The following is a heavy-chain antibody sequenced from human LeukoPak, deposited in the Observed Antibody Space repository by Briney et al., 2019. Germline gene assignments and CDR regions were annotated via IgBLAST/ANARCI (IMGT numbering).Heavy chain of an antibody. Sequence: GGSLRLSCAASGFTVGSNTMGWVRQAPGKGLEWVSIIYSGGSTSYADSVKGRFTISRDNSKNTLYLQMNSLRTEDTAVYYCARGGSYFDTSGYYFYWGQGTLVTVSS. CDR2: IYSGGST. CDR1: GFTVGSNT. J-gene: IGHJ4*02. D-gene: IGHD3-22*01. CDR3: ARGGSYFDTSGYYFY. V-gene: IGHV3-66*01.